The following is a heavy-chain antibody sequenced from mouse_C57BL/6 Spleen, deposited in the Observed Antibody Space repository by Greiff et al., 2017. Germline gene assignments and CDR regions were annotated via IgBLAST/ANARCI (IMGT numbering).Heavy chain of an antibody. CDR2: ISDGGSYT. CDR3: ARGFYDGYYVFAY. V-gene: IGHV5-4*03. D-gene: IGHD2-3*01. CDR1: GFTFSSYA. J-gene: IGHJ3*01. Sequence: EVKVEESGGGLVKPGGSLKLSCAASGFTFSSYAMSWVRQTPEKRLEWVATISDGGSYTYYPDNVKGRFTISRDNAKNNLYLQMSHLKSEDTAMYYCARGFYDGYYVFAYWGQGTLVTVSA.